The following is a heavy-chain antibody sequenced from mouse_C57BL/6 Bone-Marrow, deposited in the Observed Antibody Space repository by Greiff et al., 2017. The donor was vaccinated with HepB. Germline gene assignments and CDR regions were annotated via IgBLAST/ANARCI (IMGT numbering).Heavy chain of an antibody. J-gene: IGHJ3*01. CDR3: ATPDYDGPGFAY. Sequence: VQRVESGPGLVQPSQSLSITCTVSGFSLTSYGVHWVRQSPGKGLEWLGVIWRGGSTDYNAAFMSRLSITKDNSKSQVFFKMNSLQADDTAIYYCATPDYDGPGFAYWGQGTLVTVSA. CDR1: GFSLTSYG. CDR2: IWRGGST. D-gene: IGHD2-4*01. V-gene: IGHV2-5*01.